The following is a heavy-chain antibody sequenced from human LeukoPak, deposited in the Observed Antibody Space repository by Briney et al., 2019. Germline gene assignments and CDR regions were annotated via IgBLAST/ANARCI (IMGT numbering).Heavy chain of an antibody. CDR1: GFTFSTYT. CDR2: ISSNGGTT. CDR3: VKDSWGFHY. V-gene: IGHV3-64D*09. J-gene: IGHJ4*02. Sequence: GGSLRLSCSASGFTFSTYTMHWVRQAPGKGLEYVSAISSNGGTTYYADSVEGRFTISRDNSKNTVDLQMSSLRDEDTAVYYCVKDSWGFHYWGQGILVIVSS. D-gene: IGHD3-16*01.